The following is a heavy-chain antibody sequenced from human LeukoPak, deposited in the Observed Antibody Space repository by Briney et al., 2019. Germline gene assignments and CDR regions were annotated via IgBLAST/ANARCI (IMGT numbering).Heavy chain of an antibody. V-gene: IGHV4-34*01. CDR1: GGSFSGHY. Sequence: SETLSLTCAVYGGSFSGHYWSWIRQPPGKGLEWIGEINHRRITNYNPSLKSRVTISVDTSKNQFSLKLSSMTAADTAVYYCARSHTSGIDYWGQGTLVTVSS. J-gene: IGHJ4*02. D-gene: IGHD6-19*01. CDR2: INHRRIT. CDR3: ARSHTSGIDY.